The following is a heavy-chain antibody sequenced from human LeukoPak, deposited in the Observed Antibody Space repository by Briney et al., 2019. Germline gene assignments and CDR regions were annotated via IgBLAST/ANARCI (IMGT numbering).Heavy chain of an antibody. CDR2: IYPGDSDT. CDR1: GGTFSSYA. V-gene: IGHV5-51*01. J-gene: IGHJ4*02. Sequence: KVSCKASGGTFSSYAISWVRQMPGKGLEWMGIIYPGDSDTRYSPSFQGQVTISADKSISTAYLQWSSLKASDTAMYYCVRLPTAMVTCLDYWGQGTLVTVSS. CDR3: VRLPTAMVTCLDY. D-gene: IGHD5-18*01.